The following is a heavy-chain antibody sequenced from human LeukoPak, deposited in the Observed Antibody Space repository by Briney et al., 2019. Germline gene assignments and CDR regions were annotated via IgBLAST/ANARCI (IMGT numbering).Heavy chain of an antibody. D-gene: IGHD2-2*01. CDR3: ARRVVSGVDY. CDR1: GFTFSSCG. J-gene: IGHJ4*02. V-gene: IGHV3-30*02. Sequence: SGGSLRLSCAASGFTFSSCGMHWVRQAPGKGLEWVAFIRYDGSNKYYADSVKGRFTISRDNSKNTLYLQMNSLRAEDTAVYYCARRVVSGVDYWGQGTLVTVSS. CDR2: IRYDGSNK.